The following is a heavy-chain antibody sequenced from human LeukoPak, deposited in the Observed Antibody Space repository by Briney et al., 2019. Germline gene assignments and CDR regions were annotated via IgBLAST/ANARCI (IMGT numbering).Heavy chain of an antibody. CDR3: AKRRGGSSELDP. V-gene: IGHV4-39*01. CDR1: GDSINSGDYY. CDR2: IRYSGST. Sequence: SETLSLTCTVSGDSINSGDYYWGWIRQPPGEGLEWIGNIRYSGSTYYSPSLKSRVTISLDTSKNQFSLKLTSMTAADTAVYYCAKRRGGSSELDPWGQGTLVTVS. J-gene: IGHJ5*02. D-gene: IGHD6-6*01.